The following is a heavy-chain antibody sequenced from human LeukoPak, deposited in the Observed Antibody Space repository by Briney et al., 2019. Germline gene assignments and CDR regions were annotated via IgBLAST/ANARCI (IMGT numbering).Heavy chain of an antibody. V-gene: IGHV1-69*13. D-gene: IGHD3-22*01. Sequence: ASVKVSCKASGGTFSSYAISWVRQAPGQGLEWMGGIIPIFGTANYAQKFQGRVTITADESMSTAYMELSSLRSEDTAVYYCARVIDSSGYYLHYWGQGTLVTVSS. CDR2: IIPIFGTA. J-gene: IGHJ4*02. CDR3: ARVIDSSGYYLHY. CDR1: GGTFSSYA.